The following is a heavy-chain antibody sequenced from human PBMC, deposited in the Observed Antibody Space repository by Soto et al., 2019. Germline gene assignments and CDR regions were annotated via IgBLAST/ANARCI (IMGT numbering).Heavy chain of an antibody. V-gene: IGHV3-23*01. J-gene: IGHJ4*02. D-gene: IGHD2-2*01. Sequence: GVSLRLSCAASGFTFNNYALSWVRQAPGKGLEWVSAISANGQGIYYADSVKGRFIISRDNSKNTVFLHMDSLTADDPAVYYCAKDRDNRRDQAREWGQGTRGTVS. CDR1: GFTFNNYA. CDR2: ISANGQGI. CDR3: AKDRDNRRDQARE.